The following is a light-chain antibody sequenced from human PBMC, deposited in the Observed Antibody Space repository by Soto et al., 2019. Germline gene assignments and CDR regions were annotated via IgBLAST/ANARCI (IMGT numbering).Light chain of an antibody. CDR1: SSNIGSNA. Sequence: QSVLTQPPSASGTPGQRVTISCSGSSSNIGSNAVNWYQQFPGTAPKLLIHSNNQRPSGVPDRFSGSKSGTSASLAISGLQSEDEADYYCAAWDESLNGPVFGGGTKLTVL. CDR3: AAWDESLNGPV. J-gene: IGLJ2*01. V-gene: IGLV1-44*01. CDR2: SNN.